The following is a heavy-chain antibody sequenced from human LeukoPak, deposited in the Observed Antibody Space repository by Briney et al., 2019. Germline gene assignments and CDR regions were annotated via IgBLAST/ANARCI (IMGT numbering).Heavy chain of an antibody. D-gene: IGHD3-10*01. CDR3: AGSGSYMGY. V-gene: IGHV6-1*01. CDR2: TYHRSKWYN. Sequence: SQTLSLTCAISGDSVSSNSAVWSWIRQSPSRGLEWPGRTYHRSKWYNDYAISVKSRITINPDTSKNQFSLQLNSVTPEDTAMYYCAGSGSYMGYWGQGTLVTVSS. J-gene: IGHJ4*02. CDR1: GDSVSSNSAV.